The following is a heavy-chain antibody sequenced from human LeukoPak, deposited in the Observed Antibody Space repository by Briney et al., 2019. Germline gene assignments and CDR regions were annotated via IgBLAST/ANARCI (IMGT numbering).Heavy chain of an antibody. CDR2: FSGSGGIT. J-gene: IGHJ5*02. V-gene: IGHV3-23*01. Sequence: GGSLRLSCGAPGFXFSSYVMSWGRQGPGKGLGWVSAFSGSGGITYYADSVKGRFTISRDNSKNTLYLQMHRLRAEDTAVYYCAKELGGWFDPWGQGTLVTVSS. CDR3: AKELGGWFDP. CDR1: GFXFSSYV.